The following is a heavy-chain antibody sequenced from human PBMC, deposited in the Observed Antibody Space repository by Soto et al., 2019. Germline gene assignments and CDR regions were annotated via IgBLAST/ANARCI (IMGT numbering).Heavy chain of an antibody. V-gene: IGHV3-30*18. Sequence: GGSLRLSCAASGFTFSSYGMHWVRQAPGKGLEWVAVISYDGSNKYYADSVKGRFTISRDNSKNTLYLQMNSLRAEDTAVYYCAKDLSLYYDSSAYADYWGQGTLVTVSS. CDR1: GFTFSSYG. D-gene: IGHD3-22*01. CDR2: ISYDGSNK. J-gene: IGHJ4*02. CDR3: AKDLSLYYDSSAYADY.